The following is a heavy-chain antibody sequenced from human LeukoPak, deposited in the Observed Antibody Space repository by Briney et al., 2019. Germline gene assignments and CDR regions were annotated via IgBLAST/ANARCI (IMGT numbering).Heavy chain of an antibody. D-gene: IGHD1-1*01. Sequence: SETLSLTCTVSGGSITTSSNHWGWIRQPPGKGLEFIGSVYFTGSTMYNPSLNSRVTISVDTSKNQFSLKMTSVTAADTAAYYCARYTGFFNYFDPWGQGTLVTVSS. J-gene: IGHJ5*02. V-gene: IGHV4-39*01. CDR2: VYFTGST. CDR3: ARYTGFFNYFDP. CDR1: GGSITTSSNH.